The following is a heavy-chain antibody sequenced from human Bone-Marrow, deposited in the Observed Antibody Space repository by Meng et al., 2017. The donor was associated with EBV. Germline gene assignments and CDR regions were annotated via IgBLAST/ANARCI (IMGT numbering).Heavy chain of an antibody. CDR1: GYNFTSYA. D-gene: IGHD4-17*01. CDR2: INAGHGNT. Sequence: VTVVQSGAEGKKPGASVKVSCKASGYNFTSYAMHWVRQAPGQRLEWMGWINAGHGNTKYSQKFQGRVTITRDTSASTAYMELSSLRSEDTAVYYCARGRREVTTYYWGQGTLVTVSS. V-gene: IGHV1-3*01. CDR3: ARGRREVTTYY. J-gene: IGHJ4*02.